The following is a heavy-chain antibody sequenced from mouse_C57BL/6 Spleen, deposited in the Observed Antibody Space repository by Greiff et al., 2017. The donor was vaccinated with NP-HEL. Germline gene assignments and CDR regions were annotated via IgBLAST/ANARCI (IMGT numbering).Heavy chain of an antibody. CDR2: IDPSDSYT. J-gene: IGHJ2*01. CDR3: ARWFDY. Sequence: QVQLQQPGAELVMPGASVKLSCKASGYTFTSYWMHWVKQRPGQGLEWIGEIDPSDSYTNYNQKFKGKSTLTADKSSSTAYMQLSSLTSEDSAVYDCARWFDYWGQGTTLTVSS. V-gene: IGHV1-69*01. CDR1: GYTFTSYW.